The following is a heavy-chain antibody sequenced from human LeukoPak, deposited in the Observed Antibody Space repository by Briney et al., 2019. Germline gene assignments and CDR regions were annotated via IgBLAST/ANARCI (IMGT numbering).Heavy chain of an antibody. Sequence: ASVKVSCKASGYTFTGYYMHWVRQAPGQGLEWMGWINPNSGGTNYAQKFQGRVTMTRDTPISTAYMELSRLRSDDTAVYYCARPDYYDSSGYYDYWGQGTLVTVSS. V-gene: IGHV1-2*02. D-gene: IGHD3-22*01. CDR1: GYTFTGYY. CDR3: ARPDYYDSSGYYDY. J-gene: IGHJ4*02. CDR2: INPNSGGT.